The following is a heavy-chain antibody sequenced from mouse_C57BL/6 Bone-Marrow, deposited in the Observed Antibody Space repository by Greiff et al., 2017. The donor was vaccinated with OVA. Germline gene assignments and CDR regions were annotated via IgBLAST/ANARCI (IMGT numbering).Heavy chain of an antibody. CDR2: IYPGSGNT. D-gene: IGHD1-1*01. CDR1: GYSFTSYY. V-gene: IGHV1-66*01. CDR3: ARYYYGSLDY. Sequence: VQLQQSGPELVKPGASVKISCKASGYSFTSYYIHWVKQRPGQGLEWIGWIYPGSGNTKYNEKFKGKATLTADTSSSTAYMQLSSLTSEDSAVYYCARYYYGSLDYWGQGTTLTVSS. J-gene: IGHJ2*01.